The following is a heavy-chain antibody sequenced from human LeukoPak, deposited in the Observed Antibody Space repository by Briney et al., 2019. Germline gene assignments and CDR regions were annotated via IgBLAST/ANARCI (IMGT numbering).Heavy chain of an antibody. Sequence: GGSLRLSCSASGFAFSIYSMNWVRQAPGKGLEWVSVVGADGVTIYYADSVKGRFTISRDNAKNTLYLQMNSLRAEDTAVYYCARDFFSSFGNWGQGTLVTVSS. D-gene: IGHD3-10*01. CDR2: VGADGVTI. CDR3: ARDFFSSFGN. CDR1: GFAFSIYS. V-gene: IGHV3-48*04. J-gene: IGHJ4*02.